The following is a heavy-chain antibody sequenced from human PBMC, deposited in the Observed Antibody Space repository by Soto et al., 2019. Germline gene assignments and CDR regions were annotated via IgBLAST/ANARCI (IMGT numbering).Heavy chain of an antibody. Sequence: ASVKVSCKASGYTFIDYYMHCERQAPGQVFEWMGRISPRSGGTNYAQKFQGRVTMTWDTSLNTAYMELSSLISEDTAVYYCARPPGYISDWYYFDLWGQGTLVTVSS. D-gene: IGHD3-9*01. J-gene: IGHJ4*02. V-gene: IGHV1-2*02. CDR2: ISPRSGGT. CDR3: ARPPGYISDWYYFDL. CDR1: GYTFIDYY.